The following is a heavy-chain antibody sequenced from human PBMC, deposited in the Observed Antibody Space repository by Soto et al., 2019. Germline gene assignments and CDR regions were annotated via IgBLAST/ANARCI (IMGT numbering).Heavy chain of an antibody. D-gene: IGHD6-13*01. J-gene: IGHJ5*02. CDR3: ARVLRGPSSQSRFWFDP. CDR2: IYYSGST. Sequence: QVQLQESGPGLVKPSETLSLTCTVSGGSISSYYWSWIRQPPGKGLEWIGYIYYSGSTNYNPSLKSRVTTSVVTSKNQFSLKLSSVTAADTAVYYCARVLRGPSSQSRFWFDPWGQGTLVTVSS. V-gene: IGHV4-59*01. CDR1: GGSISSYY.